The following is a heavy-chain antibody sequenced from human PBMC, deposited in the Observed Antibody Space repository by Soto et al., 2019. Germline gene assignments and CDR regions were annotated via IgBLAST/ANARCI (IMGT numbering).Heavy chain of an antibody. CDR3: KKRRLAEDQLVLGNWCDS. J-gene: IGHJ5*01. CDR2: ISGGGENT. V-gene: IGHV3-23*01. D-gene: IGHD6-13*01. CDR1: GFTFSNYV. Sequence: EVQLLESGGGLVQPGGSLRLSCAASGFTFSNYVMSWVRQAPGKGLEWISAISGGGENTYYADSVKGRFSISRDDSKYTVSLQMNRLSEEATDIYYCKKRRLAEDQLVLGNWCDSGGQGSLVTVSS.